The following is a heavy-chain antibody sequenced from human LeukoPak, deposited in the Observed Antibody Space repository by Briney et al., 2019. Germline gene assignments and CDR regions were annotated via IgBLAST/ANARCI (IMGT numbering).Heavy chain of an antibody. Sequence: GGSLRLSCAASGFSLRNHGMHWVRQAPGRGLEWMAFISYEGSNRYYAESVKGRFSISRDNSKNTLYLQLNSLKTEDTGVYYCAKDVRFLEWSLDSWGQGTQVIVSS. V-gene: IGHV3-30*18. D-gene: IGHD3-3*01. J-gene: IGHJ4*02. CDR3: AKDVRFLEWSLDS. CDR1: GFSLRNHG. CDR2: ISYEGSNR.